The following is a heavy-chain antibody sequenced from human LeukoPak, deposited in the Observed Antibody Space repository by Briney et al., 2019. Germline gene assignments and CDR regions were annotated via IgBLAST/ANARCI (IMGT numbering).Heavy chain of an antibody. D-gene: IGHD2-15*01. CDR2: IYYSGST. J-gene: IGHJ6*04. Sequence: SEALSLTCTVSGGSVSSGSYYWSWIRQPPGKGLEWIGYIYYSGSTNYNPSLKSRVTISVDTSENQFSLKLSSVTAADTAVYYCARGRLYCSGGSCYSYYYYGMDVWGKGTTVTVSS. V-gene: IGHV4-61*01. CDR1: GGSVSSGSYY. CDR3: ARGRLYCSGGSCYSYYYYGMDV.